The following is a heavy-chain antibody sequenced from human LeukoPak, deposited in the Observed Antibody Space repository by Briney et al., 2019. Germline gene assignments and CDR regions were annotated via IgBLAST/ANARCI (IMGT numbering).Heavy chain of an antibody. Sequence: GGSLRLSCAASGFTFSSYAMTWFRQAPGKGLEWVSGISGSGGSTYYADSVKGRFTISRDDSKNTLYLQMNSLRVEDTAVYYCGKDLGRSESRPRFDYWGQGTLVTVSS. J-gene: IGHJ4*02. CDR1: GFTFSSYA. D-gene: IGHD1-26*01. V-gene: IGHV3-23*01. CDR3: GKDLGRSESRPRFDY. CDR2: ISGSGGST.